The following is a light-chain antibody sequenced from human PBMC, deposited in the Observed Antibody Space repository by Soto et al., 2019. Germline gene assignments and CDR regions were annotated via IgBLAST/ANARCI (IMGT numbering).Light chain of an antibody. CDR2: EVS. CDR1: SSAVGGYNY. J-gene: IGLJ3*02. CDR3: SSYTSSSTLGV. V-gene: IGLV2-14*01. Sequence: QSVMTQPASVSASPGQSITISCTGTSSAVGGYNYVSWYQQHPGKAPKLMIYEVSNRPSGVSNRFSGSKSGNPASLTISGLQAEDEADYYCSSYTSSSTLGVFGGGTKVTVL.